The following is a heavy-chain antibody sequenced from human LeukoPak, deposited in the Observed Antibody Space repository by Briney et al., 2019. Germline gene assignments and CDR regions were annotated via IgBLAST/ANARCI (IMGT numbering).Heavy chain of an antibody. J-gene: IGHJ6*02. V-gene: IGHV4-34*01. CDR3: ARAPGLCSGGSCYVGGRRSMDA. CDR1: GGSFSGYY. D-gene: IGHD2-15*01. CDR2: INHSGST. Sequence: SETLSLTCAVYGGSFSGYYWSWIRQPPGKGLEWIGEINHSGSTNYNPSLKSRVTISVDTSKNQFSLKLSSVTAADTAVYYCARAPGLCSGGSCYVGGRRSMDAWGQGTTVTVSS.